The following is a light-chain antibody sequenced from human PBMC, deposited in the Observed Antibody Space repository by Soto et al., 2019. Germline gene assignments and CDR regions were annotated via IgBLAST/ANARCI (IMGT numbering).Light chain of an antibody. V-gene: IGKV1-39*01. J-gene: IGKJ1*01. Sequence: MSQSRLSLPVTPGEPDSISCRSSQSLLHSNGYNYLNWYKQKPGKAPKLLIYAASSLQSGVPSRVSGSGSGTDFTLTISSLQPEHLATYSCQPSYSTPQTFGQGTKVDIK. CDR3: QPSYSTPQT. CDR1: QSLLHSNGYNY. CDR2: AAS.